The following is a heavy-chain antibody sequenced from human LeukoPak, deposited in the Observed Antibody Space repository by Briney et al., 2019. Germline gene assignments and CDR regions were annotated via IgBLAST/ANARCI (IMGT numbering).Heavy chain of an antibody. Sequence: TSETLSLTCAVYGGSFSGYYWSWIRQPPGKGLEWIGEISHSGSTNYNPSLKSRVTISVDTSKNQFSLKLSSVTAADTAVYYCARGYSSSWNYFDYWGQGTLVTVSS. CDR3: ARGYSSSWNYFDY. J-gene: IGHJ4*02. CDR1: GGSFSGYY. CDR2: ISHSGST. V-gene: IGHV4-34*01. D-gene: IGHD6-13*01.